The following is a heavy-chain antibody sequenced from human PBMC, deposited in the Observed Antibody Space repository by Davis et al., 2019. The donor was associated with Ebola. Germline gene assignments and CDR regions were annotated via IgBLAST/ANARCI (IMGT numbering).Heavy chain of an antibody. D-gene: IGHD4-17*01. CDR2: INHSGST. J-gene: IGHJ4*02. CDR1: GGSFSGYY. V-gene: IGHV4-34*01. CDR3: ARAHYGDRIDY. Sequence: SETLSLTCAVYGGSFSGYYWSWIRQPPGKGWEGCGEINHSGSTNYNPSLKSRVTISVDTSKNQFSLKLSSVTAADTAVYYCARAHYGDRIDYWGQGTLVTVSS.